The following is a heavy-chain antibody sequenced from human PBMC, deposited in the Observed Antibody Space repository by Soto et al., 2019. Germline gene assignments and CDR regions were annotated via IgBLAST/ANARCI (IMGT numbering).Heavy chain of an antibody. D-gene: IGHD5-12*01. CDR2: IYTSGST. Sequence: PSETLSLTCTVSGGSISSYYWSWIRQPAGKGLEWIGRIYTSGSTNYNPSLKSRVTISVDTSKNQFSLKLSSVTAADTAVYYCARVREGQMATLYYFDYWGQGTLVTSPQ. CDR1: GGSISSYY. V-gene: IGHV4-4*07. J-gene: IGHJ4*02. CDR3: ARVREGQMATLYYFDY.